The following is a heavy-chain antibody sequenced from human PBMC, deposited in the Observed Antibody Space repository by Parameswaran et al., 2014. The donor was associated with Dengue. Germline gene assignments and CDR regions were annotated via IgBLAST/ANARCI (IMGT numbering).Heavy chain of an antibody. CDR2: ISGNNGNT. Sequence: WVRQAPGQGLEYMGWISGNNGNTNYAQKFQGRVTMTTDTSTTTAYMELRSLRSDDTAVYYCARDRTALLLWFNPYGMDVWGQGTTVTVSS. D-gene: IGHD3-10*01. V-gene: IGHV1-18*01. J-gene: IGHJ6*02. CDR3: ARDRTALLLWFNPYGMDV.